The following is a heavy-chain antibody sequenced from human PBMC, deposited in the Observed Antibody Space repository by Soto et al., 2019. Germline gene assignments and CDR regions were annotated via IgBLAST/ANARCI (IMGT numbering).Heavy chain of an antibody. CDR1: GYSFTSYW. J-gene: IGHJ5*02. CDR3: ATISTTGTGTGPRWFDR. V-gene: IGHV5-51*01. D-gene: IGHD1-1*01. CDR2: IYPGDSDT. Sequence: SXESLKITCNGCGYSFTSYWIGWVRQMPGKGLEWMGIIYPGDSDTRYSPSFQGQVTISADKSISTAYLQWSSLKASDTAMYYCATISTTGTGTGPRWFDRWGQGSLVTVSS.